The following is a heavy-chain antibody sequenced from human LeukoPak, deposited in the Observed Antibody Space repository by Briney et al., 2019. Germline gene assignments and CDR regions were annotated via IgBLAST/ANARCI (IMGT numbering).Heavy chain of an antibody. Sequence: ASVTVSCKASGDTFTDYYMHWVRQAPGQGLEWMGWINPNSDGTTYAQKFQGRVTMTRDTSISTAYMELSRLTSDDTALYYCARDQKQWLEIDYWGQGTLVTVSS. J-gene: IGHJ4*02. CDR2: INPNSDGT. V-gene: IGHV1-2*02. D-gene: IGHD6-19*01. CDR1: GDTFTDYY. CDR3: ARDQKQWLEIDY.